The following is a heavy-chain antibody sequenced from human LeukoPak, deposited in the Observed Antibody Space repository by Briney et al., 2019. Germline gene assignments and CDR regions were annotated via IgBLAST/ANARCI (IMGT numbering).Heavy chain of an antibody. CDR3: AREGYGSGSYYGMNAFDI. J-gene: IGHJ3*02. Sequence: GGSLRLSCAASGFTFSSYSMNWVRQAPGKGLEWVSSIGSSSSYIYYADSVKGRFTISRDNVKNSLYLQMNSLRAEDTAVYYCAREGYGSGSYYGMNAFDIWGQGTMVTVSS. D-gene: IGHD3-10*01. CDR1: GFTFSSYS. CDR2: IGSSSSYI. V-gene: IGHV3-21*01.